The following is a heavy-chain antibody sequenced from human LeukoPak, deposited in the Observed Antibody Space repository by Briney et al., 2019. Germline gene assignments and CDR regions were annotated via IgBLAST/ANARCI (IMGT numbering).Heavy chain of an antibody. Sequence: PGGSLRLSCAASGFTFSTYAMHWVRQAPGKGLEWVAVISYDAVNKFYADSGQGRFTISRDNSKNTLYLQMNSLRAEDTAVYYCARGQRYSSSWYFDYWGQGTLVTVSS. D-gene: IGHD6-13*01. J-gene: IGHJ4*02. V-gene: IGHV3-30-3*01. CDR1: GFTFSTYA. CDR2: ISYDAVNK. CDR3: ARGQRYSSSWYFDY.